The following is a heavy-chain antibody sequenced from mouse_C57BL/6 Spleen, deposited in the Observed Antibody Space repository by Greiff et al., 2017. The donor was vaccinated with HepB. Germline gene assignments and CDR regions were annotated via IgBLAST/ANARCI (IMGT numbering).Heavy chain of an antibody. CDR2: IDPSDSYT. J-gene: IGHJ4*01. V-gene: IGHV1-50*01. Sequence: QVQLQQPGAELVKPGASVKLSCKASGYTFTSYWMQWVKQRPGQGLEWIGEIDPSDSYTNYNQKFKGKATLTVDTSSSTAYMQLSSLTSEDSAVYYCAITTVVYYYAMDYWGQGTSVTVSS. CDR3: AITTVVYYYAMDY. CDR1: GYTFTSYW. D-gene: IGHD1-1*01.